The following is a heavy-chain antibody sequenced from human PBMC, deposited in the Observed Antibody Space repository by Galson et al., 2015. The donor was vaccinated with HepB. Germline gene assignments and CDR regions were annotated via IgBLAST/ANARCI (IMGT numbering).Heavy chain of an antibody. D-gene: IGHD2-21*01. Sequence: SVKVSCKASGYTFINFAIHWVRQAPGQRFECMGWINPGSAKTTYAQNFQGRVTITRDTSASIVYMELSSLRSEDTAVYYCARGVVGARANWFDPWGQGTLITVSS. CDR3: ARGVVGARANWFDP. CDR1: GYTFINFA. V-gene: IGHV1-3*01. J-gene: IGHJ5*02. CDR2: INPGSAKT.